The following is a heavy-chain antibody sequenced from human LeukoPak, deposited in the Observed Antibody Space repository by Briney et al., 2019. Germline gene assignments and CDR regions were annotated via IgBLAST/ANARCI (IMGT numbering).Heavy chain of an antibody. V-gene: IGHV4-39*01. CDR2: INQSGST. J-gene: IGHJ4*02. CDR1: GGSISGSSYY. D-gene: IGHD3-10*01. CDR3: ARHYASGSYYKY. Sequence: SETLSLTCTVSGGSISGSSYYWSWIRQPPGKGLEWIGEINQSGSTNYNPSLRSRLTISLDTSKNHFSLKLSSATAADTAVYYCARHYASGSYYKYWGQGTLVTVSS.